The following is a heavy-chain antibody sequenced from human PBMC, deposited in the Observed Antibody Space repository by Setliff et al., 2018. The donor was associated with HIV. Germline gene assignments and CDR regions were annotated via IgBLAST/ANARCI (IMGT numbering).Heavy chain of an antibody. J-gene: IGHJ4*02. CDR2: ISGSGGST. V-gene: IGHV3-23*01. Sequence: GGSLRLSCAASGFTFSSYAMSWVRQAPGKGLEWVSGISGSGGSTYYADSVKGRFTISRDNSKNTLYLQMNSLRAEDTAVYYCAKAWGSGYPSFESALMFDVWGQGTLVTVSS. CDR1: GFTFSSYA. CDR3: AKAWGSGYPSFESALMFDV. D-gene: IGHD3-16*01.